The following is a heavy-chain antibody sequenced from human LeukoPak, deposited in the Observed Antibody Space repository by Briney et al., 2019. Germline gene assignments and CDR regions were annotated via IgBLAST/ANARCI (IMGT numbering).Heavy chain of an antibody. Sequence: AGGSLRLSCAASGLTFSTHAMIWVWVRQAPGKGLEWVSAISGSGDGTYYADSVKGRFTISRDNSMNAVYLQMNSLRAEDTAVFYCAKYRCSGTNCYPRGHYYYGMDVWGQGTTVTVS. CDR3: AKYRCSGTNCYPRGHYYYGMDV. CDR2: ISGSGDGT. CDR1: GLTFSTHA. D-gene: IGHD2-15*01. V-gene: IGHV3-23*01. J-gene: IGHJ6*02.